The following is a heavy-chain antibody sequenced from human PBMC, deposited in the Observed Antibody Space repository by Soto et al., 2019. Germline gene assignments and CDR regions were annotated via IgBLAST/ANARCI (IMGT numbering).Heavy chain of an antibody. CDR2: IKSKTDGGTT. CDR3: TTAHCSSTSCYPTGAFDI. CDR1: GFTFSNAW. J-gene: IGHJ3*02. V-gene: IGHV3-15*01. Sequence: GGSLRLSCAASGFTFSNAWMSWVRQAPGKGLEWVGRIKSKTDGGTTDYAAPVKGRFTISRDDSKNTLYLQMNSLKTEDTAVYYCTTAHCSSTSCYPTGAFDIWGQGTMVTVSS. D-gene: IGHD2-2*01.